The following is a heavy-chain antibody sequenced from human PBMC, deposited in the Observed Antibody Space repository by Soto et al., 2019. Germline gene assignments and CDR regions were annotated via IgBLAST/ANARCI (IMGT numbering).Heavy chain of an antibody. CDR2: ISYDGSNK. Sequence: QVQLLESGGGVVQPGRSRRLSCAASGFTFSSYAMHWVRQAPGKGLEWVAVISYDGSNKYYADSVKGRFTISRDNSKNTLYLQMKSLRAEDTAVYYCASTIDVWGQGTTVTVSS. J-gene: IGHJ6*02. V-gene: IGHV3-30-3*01. CDR1: GFTFSSYA. CDR3: ASTIDV.